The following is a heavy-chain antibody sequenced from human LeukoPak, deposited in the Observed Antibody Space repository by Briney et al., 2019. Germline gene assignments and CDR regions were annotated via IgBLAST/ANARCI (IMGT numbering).Heavy chain of an antibody. D-gene: IGHD4-17*01. V-gene: IGHV4-59*01. CDR2: IYYTGST. J-gene: IGHJ6*02. CDR3: ASHYGAHRDYYGLDV. Sequence: SETLSLTCTVSGGSINSYYWSWIRQPPGKGLEWIGYIYYTGSTNYNPSLKSRVTISVDTSKNQFSLSLSSVTAADTAVYYCASHYGAHRDYYGLDVWGQGTTVTVSS. CDR1: GGSINSYY.